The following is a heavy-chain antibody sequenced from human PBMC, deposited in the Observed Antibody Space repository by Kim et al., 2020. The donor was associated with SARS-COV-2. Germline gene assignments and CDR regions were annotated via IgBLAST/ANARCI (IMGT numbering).Heavy chain of an antibody. Sequence: SETLSLTCTVSGGSVSSGSYYWSWIRQPPGKGLEWIGYIYYSGSTNYNPSFKSRVTISVDTSKNQFSLKLSSGTAADTAVYYCGRVISLHIVDTAMVFDYCGQGTLVSVSS. D-gene: IGHD5-18*01. V-gene: IGHV4-61*01. CDR1: GGSVSSGSYY. J-gene: IGHJ4*02. CDR2: IYYSGST. CDR3: GRVISLHIVDTAMVFDY.